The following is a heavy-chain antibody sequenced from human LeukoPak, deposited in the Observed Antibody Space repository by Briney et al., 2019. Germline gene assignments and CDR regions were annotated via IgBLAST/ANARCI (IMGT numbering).Heavy chain of an antibody. D-gene: IGHD6-19*01. CDR3: ARVQVSGVAGPRMDV. V-gene: IGHV4-59*01. J-gene: IGHJ6*02. CDR2: IYYSGST. CDR1: GGSISSYY. Sequence: SETLSLTCTVSGGSISSYYWSWIRQPPGKGLEWIGYIYYSGSTNYNPSLKSRVTISVDTSKNQFSLKLSSVTAADTAVYYCARVQVSGVAGPRMDVWGQGTTVTVSS.